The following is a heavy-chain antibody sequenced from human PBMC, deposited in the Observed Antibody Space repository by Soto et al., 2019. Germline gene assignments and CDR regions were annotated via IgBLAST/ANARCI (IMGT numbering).Heavy chain of an antibody. D-gene: IGHD5-12*01. Sequence: GGSLRLSCTASGFTFSTYNLNWVRQAPGKGLEWVSYISGSSATLYYADSVKGRFTISRDNAKNSLYLQMNSLRDEDTAVYYCAKKYSGYDVYYYYGMDVWGQGTTVTVSS. CDR2: ISGSSATL. CDR3: AKKYSGYDVYYYYGMDV. J-gene: IGHJ6*02. CDR1: GFTFSTYN. V-gene: IGHV3-48*02.